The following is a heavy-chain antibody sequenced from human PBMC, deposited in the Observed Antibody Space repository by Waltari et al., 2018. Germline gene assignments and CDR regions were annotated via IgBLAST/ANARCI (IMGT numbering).Heavy chain of an antibody. CDR3: ARRLMEYYDFWSGYSNGFDY. D-gene: IGHD3-3*01. V-gene: IGHV4-4*02. Sequence: QVQLQESGPGLVKPSGTLSLTCAVSGGSISSSNWWSWVRQPPGTGLEWIGEIYHSGSTNYNPSLKSRVTISVDKSKNQFSLKLSSVTAADTAVYYCARRLMEYYDFWSGYSNGFDYWGQGTLVTVSS. CDR2: IYHSGST. J-gene: IGHJ4*02. CDR1: GGSISSSNW.